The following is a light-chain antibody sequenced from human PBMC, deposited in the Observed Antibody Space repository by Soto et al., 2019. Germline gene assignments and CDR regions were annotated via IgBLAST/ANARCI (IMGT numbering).Light chain of an antibody. Sequence: QSALTQPASVSGSPGQSITISCTGTSSDVGGYNYVSWYQQHPGEAPKLMIYDVSNRPSGVSNRFSGSKSGSTASLTISGLQAEDEADYYCSSYTSSSTLLFGGGTKVTVL. CDR1: SSDVGGYNY. CDR3: SSYTSSSTLL. V-gene: IGLV2-14*01. CDR2: DVS. J-gene: IGLJ2*01.